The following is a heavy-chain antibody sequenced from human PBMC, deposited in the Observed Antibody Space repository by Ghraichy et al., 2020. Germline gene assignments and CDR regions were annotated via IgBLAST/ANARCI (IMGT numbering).Heavy chain of an antibody. Sequence: SVKVSCKASGFTFTSSAVQWVRQARGQRLEWIGWIVVGSGNTNYAQKFQERVTITRDMSTSTAYMELSSLRSEDTAVYYCAADPEHYDFWSGYPTTYYGMDVWGQGTTVTVSS. J-gene: IGHJ6*02. CDR3: AADPEHYDFWSGYPTTYYGMDV. D-gene: IGHD3-3*01. V-gene: IGHV1-58*01. CDR1: GFTFTSSA. CDR2: IVVGSGNT.